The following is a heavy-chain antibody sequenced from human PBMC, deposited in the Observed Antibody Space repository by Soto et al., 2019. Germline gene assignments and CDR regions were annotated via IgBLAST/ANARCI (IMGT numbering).Heavy chain of an antibody. CDR2: IFQTGTT. Sequence: LQLQDSGSGLGNPSETLSFPGTDSGNSINSNGHSWSWLRRPPGEPLDGMGYIFQTGTTQHNPSLSSRVSISADRSKNQFSLHLTSVTAADTAVYYCARAVFCTDGFCFPNWLDPWGQGILVTVSS. CDR1: GNSINSNGHS. J-gene: IGHJ5*02. V-gene: IGHV4-30-2*01. D-gene: IGHD2-8*01. CDR3: ARAVFCTDGFCFPNWLDP.